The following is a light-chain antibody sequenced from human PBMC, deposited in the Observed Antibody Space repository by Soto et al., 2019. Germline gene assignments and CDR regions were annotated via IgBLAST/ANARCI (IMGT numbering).Light chain of an antibody. CDR1: QSVSRSY. CDR3: EQYGSSRT. V-gene: IGKV3D-20*01. CDR2: HES. Sequence: EIVLGQSPATLSLSPGDRATLSCGASQSVSRSYLAWYHQKPVLAPRLIIHHESTRATGIPDRFSGSGSGTDFNLTISRLEPEDFAVYSCEQYGSSRTFGQGTKVDI. J-gene: IGKJ1*01.